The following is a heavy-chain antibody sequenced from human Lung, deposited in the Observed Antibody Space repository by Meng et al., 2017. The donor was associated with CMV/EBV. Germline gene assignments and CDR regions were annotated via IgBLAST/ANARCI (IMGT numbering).Heavy chain of an antibody. Sequence: SETLSLTCNVSGGSVNSGSYYWTWIRQAPGKGLEWIGNVYYSGSTHYNPSLKSRVTISVDTSKNQFSLNLTAVTAADTAVYYCVRDRTVTIFGLVIPQNHEGMDVWGQGTTVTVSS. V-gene: IGHV4-61*01. CDR2: VYYSGST. CDR1: GGSVNSGSYY. CDR3: VRDRTVTIFGLVIPQNHEGMDV. J-gene: IGHJ6*02. D-gene: IGHD3/OR15-3a*01.